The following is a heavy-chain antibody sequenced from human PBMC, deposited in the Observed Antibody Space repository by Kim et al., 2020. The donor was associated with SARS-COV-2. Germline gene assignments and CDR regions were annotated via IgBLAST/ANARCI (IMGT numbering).Heavy chain of an antibody. J-gene: IGHJ5*02. CDR3: ARAPRYYDFWSGYHGSWFDP. V-gene: IGHV4-34*01. CDR2: INHSGST. Sequence: SETLSLTCAVYGGSFSGYYWSWIRQPPGKGLEWIGEINHSGSTNYNPSLKSRVTISVDTSKNQFSLKLSSVTAADTAVYYCARAPRYYDFWSGYHGSWFDPWGQGTLVTVSS. D-gene: IGHD3-3*01. CDR1: GGSFSGYY.